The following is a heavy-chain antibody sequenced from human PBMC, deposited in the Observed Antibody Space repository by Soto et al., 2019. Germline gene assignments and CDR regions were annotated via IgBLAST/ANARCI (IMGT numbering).Heavy chain of an antibody. Sequence: LRLSCTASGFNTRFYSMSWVRQTPGKGLEWVAALSRSGGATYYADSVRGRFTISRDASKDTLFLQMSNLRAEDTALYYCSKGEMSTIRNSFDPWGQGTLVTVSS. J-gene: IGHJ5*02. V-gene: IGHV3-23*01. D-gene: IGHD1-7*01. CDR2: LSRSGGAT. CDR3: SKGEMSTIRNSFDP. CDR1: GFNTRFYS.